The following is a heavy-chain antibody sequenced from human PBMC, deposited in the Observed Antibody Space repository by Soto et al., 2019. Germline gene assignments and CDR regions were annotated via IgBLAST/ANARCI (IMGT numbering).Heavy chain of an antibody. CDR1: GFTFSSYD. V-gene: IGHV3-13*01. Sequence: EVQLVESGGGLVQPGGSLRLSCAASGFTFSSYDMHWVRQATGKGLEWVSAIGTAGDTYYPGSVKGRFTISRENAKNSLYLQMNSLRAGDTAVYYCARAPYSSGSLYWYFDLWGRGTLVTVSS. J-gene: IGHJ2*01. CDR3: ARAPYSSGSLYWYFDL. CDR2: IGTAGDT. D-gene: IGHD6-19*01.